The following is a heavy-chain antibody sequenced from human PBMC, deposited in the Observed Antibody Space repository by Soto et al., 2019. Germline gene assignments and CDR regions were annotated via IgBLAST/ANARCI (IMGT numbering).Heavy chain of an antibody. V-gene: IGHV1-18*01. CDR2: ISAYNGNT. CDR3: ARFTGVVVITERTFDY. J-gene: IGHJ4*02. D-gene: IGHD3-22*01. CDR1: GYTFTSYG. Sequence: ASVKVSCKASGYTFTSYGISWVRQAPGQGLEWMGWISAYNGNTNYAQKLQGRVTMTTDTSTSTAYMELRSLRSDDTAVYYCARFTGVVVITERTFDYWGQGTLVTVSS.